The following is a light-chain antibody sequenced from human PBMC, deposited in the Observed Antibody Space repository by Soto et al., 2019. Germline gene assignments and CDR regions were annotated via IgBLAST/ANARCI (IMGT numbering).Light chain of an antibody. CDR2: GNN. V-gene: IGLV1-40*01. J-gene: IGLJ2*01. Sequence: QSVLTQPPSVSGAPGQRVTISCTGSSSNIGAGYDVHWYQQLPGTAPKLLIYGNNNRPSGAPDRFSGSMSGTSASLAITGLLAEDEADYYCQSYDNSLSGHVVFGGGTKLTVL. CDR1: SSNIGAGYD. CDR3: QSYDNSLSGHVV.